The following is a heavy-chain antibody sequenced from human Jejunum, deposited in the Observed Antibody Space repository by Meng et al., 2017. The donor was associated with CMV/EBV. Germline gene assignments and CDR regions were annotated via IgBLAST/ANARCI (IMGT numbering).Heavy chain of an antibody. V-gene: IGHV4-30-4*01. D-gene: IGHD6-19*01. CDR3: ARGYSSGWNYLHY. CDR2: IDNRGST. Sequence: DRQESGPGLVSPSQTLPLTCTASGASSSSGDFCWSWIRQPPGKGLEYIGYIDNRGSTYYNPSLKSRVTMSMDTSKNQFSLKLTSVTAADTAVYYCARGYSSGWNYLHYWGQGTLVTVSS. CDR1: GASSSSGDFC. J-gene: IGHJ4*02.